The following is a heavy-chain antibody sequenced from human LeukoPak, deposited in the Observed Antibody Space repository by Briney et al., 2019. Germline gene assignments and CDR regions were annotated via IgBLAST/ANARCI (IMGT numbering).Heavy chain of an antibody. V-gene: IGHV1-2*02. J-gene: IGHJ5*02. CDR1: GYTFTDNY. Sequence: ASVRVSCKASGYTFTDNYVHWVRQAPGQGLEWMGWINANNGDTNYAQKFQGRVTMTRDTSISTAYMDLTRLRSDDTAVYYCARVSPIYQLFFWFDPWGQGTLVTVSS. D-gene: IGHD2-2*01. CDR2: INANNGDT. CDR3: ARVSPIYQLFFWFDP.